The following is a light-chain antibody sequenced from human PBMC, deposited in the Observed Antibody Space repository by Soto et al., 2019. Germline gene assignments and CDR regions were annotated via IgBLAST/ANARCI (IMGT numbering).Light chain of an antibody. Sequence: SVLTQPASVSGSPGQSITISCTGTSSDVGGYNYVSWYQQHPGNAPRLMIYEVSNRPSGVSNRFSGSKSGNTASLTISGLQAADDADYYCSSYAGRYTWVFGGGTKVTVL. CDR3: SSYAGRYTWV. CDR1: SSDVGGYNY. J-gene: IGLJ2*01. CDR2: EVS. V-gene: IGLV2-14*01.